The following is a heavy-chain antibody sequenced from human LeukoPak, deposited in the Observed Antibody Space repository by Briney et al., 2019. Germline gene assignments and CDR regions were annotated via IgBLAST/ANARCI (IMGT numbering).Heavy chain of an antibody. V-gene: IGHV4-4*09. CDR1: DGPINTYSYY. Sequence: SEALSLTCTVSDGPINTYSYYWSWIRQPPGKGLEYIGYIFPTGSTNYNPSLKSRVSISVDTSKNQFSLKVNSVTAADTAVYYCAGAAAGSPFQHWGQGTLVTVSS. CDR3: AGAAAGSPFQH. CDR2: IFPTGST. J-gene: IGHJ1*01. D-gene: IGHD6-13*01.